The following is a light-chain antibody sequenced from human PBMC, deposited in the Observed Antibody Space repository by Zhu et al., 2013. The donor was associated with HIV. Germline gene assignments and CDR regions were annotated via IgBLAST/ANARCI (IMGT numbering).Light chain of an antibody. Sequence: DIQMTQSPSFLSASVGDRVTITCRASQSIGDWLAWYQHKPGRAPKLLINKASTLENGVPSRFSGRGSGTEFTLTITSLQSDDIAFYYCAHRSKEITFGQGTRLDMK. CDR3: AHRSKEIT. V-gene: IGKV1-5*03. J-gene: IGKJ5*01. CDR1: QSIGDW. CDR2: KAS.